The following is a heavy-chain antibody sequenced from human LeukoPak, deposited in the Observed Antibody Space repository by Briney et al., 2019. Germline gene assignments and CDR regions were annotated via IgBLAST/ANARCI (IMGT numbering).Heavy chain of an antibody. CDR2: IWHDGGTK. CDR3: ARDHSGSYPWILHNGLDV. D-gene: IGHD1-26*01. Sequence: GGSLRLSCAASGFTFNTYGMYWVRQAPGKGLEWVALIWHDGGTKYYGDFVQGRFTISRDNSKNTLYLEMNSLRAEDTAVCYCARDHSGSYPWILHNGLDVWGQGTTVTVSS. CDR1: GFTFNTYG. J-gene: IGHJ6*02. V-gene: IGHV3-33*01.